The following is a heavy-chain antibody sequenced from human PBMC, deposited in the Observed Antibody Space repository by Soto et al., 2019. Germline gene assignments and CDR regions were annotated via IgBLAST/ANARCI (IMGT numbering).Heavy chain of an antibody. Sequence: QVQLVQSGAEVKKPGASVKVSCKASGYTFTSSGMSWVRQAPGQGLEWMGWISAHTGSSEYAQRLQGRVHMTTDRSTSTAYMELRSLRSDDTAVYYCARAFFYQGSDSRGYSFDAFDFWGPGTLVTVSS. J-gene: IGHJ3*01. CDR2: ISAHTGSS. V-gene: IGHV1-18*01. CDR3: ARAFFYQGSDSRGYSFDAFDF. D-gene: IGHD3-22*01. CDR1: GYTFTSSG.